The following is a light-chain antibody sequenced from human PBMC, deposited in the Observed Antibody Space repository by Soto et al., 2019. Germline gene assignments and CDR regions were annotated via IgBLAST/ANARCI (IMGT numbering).Light chain of an antibody. J-gene: IGKJ5*01. Sequence: DIQITQSPSSLSASVGDRVTITCRASQSISSYLNWYQQKPGKAPKLLIYAASSLQSGVPSRFSGSGSGTEFTLTISSLQPEDFATYYCQQLKSYPITFGQGTRLEIK. CDR2: AAS. V-gene: IGKV1-9*01. CDR1: QSISSY. CDR3: QQLKSYPIT.